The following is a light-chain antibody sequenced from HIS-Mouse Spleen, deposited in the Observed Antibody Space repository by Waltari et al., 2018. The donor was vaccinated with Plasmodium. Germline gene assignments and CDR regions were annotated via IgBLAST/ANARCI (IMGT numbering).Light chain of an antibody. CDR3: MIWPSNASGV. CDR2: YYSDPDK. Sequence: QPVLTQPPSSSASPGESARPLNFGSYTIYWYQQKPGSPPRYPLYYYSDPDKGQGSGVPSRFSGSKDASANTGILLISGLQSEDEADYYCMIWPSNASGVFGGGTKLTVL. CDR1: NFGSYT. J-gene: IGLJ3*02. V-gene: IGLV5-37*01.